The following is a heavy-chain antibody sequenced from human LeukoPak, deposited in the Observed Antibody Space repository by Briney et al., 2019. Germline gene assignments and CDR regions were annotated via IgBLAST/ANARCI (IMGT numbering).Heavy chain of an antibody. CDR2: IKQDGSEE. V-gene: IGHV3-7*01. CDR1: GFTFSNAW. CDR3: AREERYYDILTTYYRDYYYYYMDV. J-gene: IGHJ6*03. Sequence: PGGSLRLSCAASGFTFSNAWMCWVRQAPGKGLEWVANIKQDGSEEYYVDSVKGRFTISRDNAKNSLYLQMNSLRAEDTAVYYCAREERYYDILTTYYRDYYYYYMDVWGKGTTVTVSS. D-gene: IGHD3-9*01.